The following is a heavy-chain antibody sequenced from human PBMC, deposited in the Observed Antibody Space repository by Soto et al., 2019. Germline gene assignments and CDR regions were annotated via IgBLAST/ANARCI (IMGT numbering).Heavy chain of an antibody. J-gene: IGHJ4*02. CDR3: ARDYGSGSYYTFDY. CDR2: IYSSGST. CDR1: GGSISYYY. Sequence: SETLSLTCTVSGGSISYYYWNWIRQPAGKGLEWIGRIYSSGSTNYNPSLKSRISMSIDTSKNQFSLKVRAVTAADTAVYYCARDYGSGSYYTFDYWGQGTQVPVYS. V-gene: IGHV4-4*07. D-gene: IGHD3-10*01.